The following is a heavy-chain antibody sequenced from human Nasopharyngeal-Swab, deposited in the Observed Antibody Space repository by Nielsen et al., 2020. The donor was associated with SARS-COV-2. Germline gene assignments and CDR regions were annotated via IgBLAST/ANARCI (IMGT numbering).Heavy chain of an antibody. D-gene: IGHD6-19*01. J-gene: IGHJ6*02. CDR3: ARDWMIAVAGYYYYYGMDV. CDR2: IYTSGST. V-gene: IGHV4-61*02. Sequence: SETLSLTCTVSGGSISSGSYYWSWIRQPAGKGLEWIGRIYTSGSTNYNPSLKSRVTISVDTSKNQFSLKLSSVTAADPAVYYCARDWMIAVAGYYYYYGMDVWGQGTTVTVSS. CDR1: GGSISSGSYY.